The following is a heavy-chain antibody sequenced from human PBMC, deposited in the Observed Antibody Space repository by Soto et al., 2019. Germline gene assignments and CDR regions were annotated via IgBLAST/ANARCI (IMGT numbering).Heavy chain of an antibody. CDR2: INPNSGGT. V-gene: IGHV1-2*02. J-gene: IGHJ6*02. CDR3: ARAKVQLVGDYYYYYGMDV. D-gene: IGHD6-6*01. CDR1: GYTFTGYY. Sequence: ASVKVSCKASGYTFTGYYMHWVRQAPGQGLEWMGWINPNSGGTNYAQKFQGRVTMTRGTSISTAYMELSGLRSDDTAVYYCARAKVQLVGDYYYYYGMDVWGQGTTVTVSS.